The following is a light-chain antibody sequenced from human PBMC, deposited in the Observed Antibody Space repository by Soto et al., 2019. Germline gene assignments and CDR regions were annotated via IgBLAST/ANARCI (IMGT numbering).Light chain of an antibody. J-gene: IGLJ1*01. CDR3: CSYAGSSTVYV. Sequence: QSALTQPASVSGSPGQSITISCTGTSSDVGSYNLVSWYQQHPGKAPKLMIYEGSKRPSRVSNRFSGSKSGNTASLTISGLQAEDEAHYYCCSYAGSSTVYVFGTGTKVTVL. V-gene: IGLV2-23*01. CDR1: SSDVGSYNL. CDR2: EGS.